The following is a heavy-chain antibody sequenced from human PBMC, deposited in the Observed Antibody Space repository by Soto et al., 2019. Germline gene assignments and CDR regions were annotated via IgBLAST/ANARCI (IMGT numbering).Heavy chain of an antibody. J-gene: IGHJ3*02. V-gene: IGHV3-15*01. CDR2: IKSKTDGGTT. D-gene: IGHD5-12*01. CDR3: TTYSGYDPDAFDI. CDR1: GFTFSNAW. Sequence: GGSLRLSCAASGFTFSNAWMSWVRQAPGKGLEWVGRIKSKTDGGTTDYAAPVKGRFTISRDDSKNTLYLQMNSLKTEDTAVYYCTTYSGYDPDAFDIWGQGTMVTVSS.